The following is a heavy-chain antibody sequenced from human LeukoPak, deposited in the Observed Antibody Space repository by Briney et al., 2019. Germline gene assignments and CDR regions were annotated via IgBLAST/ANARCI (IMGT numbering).Heavy chain of an antibody. CDR2: IYYSGST. CDR1: GGSISSYY. J-gene: IGHJ3*02. D-gene: IGHD3-22*01. CDR3: ARHMEYYYDSSGYTFYDAFDI. Sequence: SETLSLTCTVSGGSISSYYWSWIRQPPGKGLEWIGYIYYSGSTNYNPSLKSRVTISVDTSKNQFSLKLSSVTATDTAVYSCARHMEYYYDSSGYTFYDAFDIWGQGTMVTVSS. V-gene: IGHV4-59*08.